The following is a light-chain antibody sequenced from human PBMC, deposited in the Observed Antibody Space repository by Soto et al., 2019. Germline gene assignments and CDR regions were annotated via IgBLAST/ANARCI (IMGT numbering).Light chain of an antibody. J-gene: IGKJ4*01. CDR2: AAS. Sequence: DVQVTQSPSFLSASVGDRVTITCRASQGISSYLAWYQQKPGKAPKLLIYAASTLQSGVPSRFSGSGSGTDFTLTISCLQSEDFATYYCQQYYSYPLTFGGGTKVDIK. CDR1: QGISSY. CDR3: QQYYSYPLT. V-gene: IGKV1-9*01.